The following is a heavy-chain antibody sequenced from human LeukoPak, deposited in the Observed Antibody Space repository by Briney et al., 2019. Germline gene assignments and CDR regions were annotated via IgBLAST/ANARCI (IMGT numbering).Heavy chain of an antibody. CDR2: INWNGGST. Sequence: GGSLRLPCAASGFTFDDSGMTWVRQAPGRGLEWVSGINWNGGSTGYADSVKGRFTISRDNAKNSLYLQMNSLRAEDTALYYCARSYYYYMDVWGKGTTVTVSS. J-gene: IGHJ6*03. CDR1: GFTFDDSG. CDR3: ARSYYYYMDV. V-gene: IGHV3-20*04.